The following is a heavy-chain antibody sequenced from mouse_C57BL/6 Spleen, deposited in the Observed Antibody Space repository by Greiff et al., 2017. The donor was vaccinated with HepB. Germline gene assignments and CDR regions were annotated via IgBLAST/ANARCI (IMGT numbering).Heavy chain of an antibody. V-gene: IGHV1-55*01. D-gene: IGHD3-2*02. CDR2: IYPGSGST. Sequence: QVQLKQPGAELVKPGASVKMSCKASGYTFTSYWITWVKQRPGQGLEWIGDIYPGSGSTNYNEKFKSKATLTVDTSSSTAYMQLSSLTSEDSAVYYCARYSSGPPFYAMDYWGQGTSVTVSS. CDR3: ARYSSGPPFYAMDY. J-gene: IGHJ4*01. CDR1: GYTFTSYW.